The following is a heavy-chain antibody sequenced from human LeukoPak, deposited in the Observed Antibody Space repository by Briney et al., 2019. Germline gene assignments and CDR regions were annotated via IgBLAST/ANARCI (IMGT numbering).Heavy chain of an antibody. D-gene: IGHD7-27*01. Sequence: SGGSLRLSCAASGFTFSSYAMHWVRQAPGKGLEWVAVISYDGSNKYYADSVKGRFTISRDNSKNTLYLQMNSLRAEDTAVYYCARAGLGTGAFDYWGQGTLVTVSS. CDR2: ISYDGSNK. CDR3: ARAGLGTGAFDY. V-gene: IGHV3-30*04. CDR1: GFTFSSYA. J-gene: IGHJ4*02.